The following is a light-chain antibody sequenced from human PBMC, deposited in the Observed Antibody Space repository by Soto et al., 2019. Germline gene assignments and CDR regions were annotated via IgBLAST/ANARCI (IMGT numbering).Light chain of an antibody. J-gene: IGKJ5*01. CDR3: QQRINWPPIT. V-gene: IGKV3-11*01. Sequence: EIVLTQSPATLSLSPGERATLSCRASQSVSSYLAWYQQKPGQAPRLLIYVASNRATVIPARFSGSGSGTDFTLTISSLESEDFAVYYCQQRINWPPITFGQGTRLEIK. CDR2: VAS. CDR1: QSVSSY.